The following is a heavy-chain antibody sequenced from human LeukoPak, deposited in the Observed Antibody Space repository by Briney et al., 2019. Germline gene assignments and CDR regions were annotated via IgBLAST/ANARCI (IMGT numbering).Heavy chain of an antibody. Sequence: PGGSLRLSCAASGFTFSSYAMSWVRQAPGKGLEWVSAISGSGGSTYYADSVKGRFTISRDNSKNTLYLQMNSLRAEDTAVYYCAKIYSITIFGVAPESAFDIWGQGTMVTVSS. D-gene: IGHD3-3*01. V-gene: IGHV3-23*01. J-gene: IGHJ3*02. CDR2: ISGSGGST. CDR3: AKIYSITIFGVAPESAFDI. CDR1: GFTFSSYA.